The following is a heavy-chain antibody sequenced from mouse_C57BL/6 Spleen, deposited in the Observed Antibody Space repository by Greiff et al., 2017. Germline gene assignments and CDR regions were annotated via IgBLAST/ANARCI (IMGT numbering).Heavy chain of an antibody. V-gene: IGHV1-42*01. D-gene: IGHD4-1*01. CDR3: ARGNWEDYFDY. J-gene: IGHJ2*01. CDR1: GYSFTGYY. CDR2: INPSTGGT. Sequence: VQLQQSGPELVKPGASVKLSCKASGYSFTGYYMNWVKQSPEKSLEWIGEINPSTGGTTYNQKFKAKATLTVDKSSSTAYMQLKSLTSEDSAVYYCARGNWEDYFDYWGQGTTLTVSS.